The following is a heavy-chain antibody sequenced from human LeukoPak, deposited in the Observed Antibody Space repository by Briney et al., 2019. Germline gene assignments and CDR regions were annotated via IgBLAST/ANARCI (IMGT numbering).Heavy chain of an antibody. CDR2: IYHSGST. CDR3: ARGIVVVPAASFDY. V-gene: IGHV4-38-2*01. D-gene: IGHD2-2*01. CDR1: GYSISSGYY. Sequence: SETLSLTCAVSGYSISSGYYWGWIRQPPGKGLEWIGSIYHSGSTYYNPSLKSRVTISVDTSKDQFSLKLSSVTAADTAVYYCARGIVVVPAASFDYWGQGTLVTVSS. J-gene: IGHJ4*02.